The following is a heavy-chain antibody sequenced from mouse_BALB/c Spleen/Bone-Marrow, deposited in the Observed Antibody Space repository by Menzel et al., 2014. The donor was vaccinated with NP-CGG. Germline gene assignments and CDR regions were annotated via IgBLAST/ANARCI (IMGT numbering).Heavy chain of an antibody. CDR3: ARYCYGTPWFAS. D-gene: IGHD1-1*01. J-gene: IGHJ3*01. CDR2: ISYSGTT. Sequence: DVQLQESGPGLVKPSQSLSLTCTVTGYSITSDYAWNWLRQFPGNKLEWMGYISYSGTTGYNPSLRSRISITRDTSKNQFFLQLNSVTTDDTATYXXARYCYGTPWFASWGQGTLVTVSA. V-gene: IGHV3-2*02. CDR1: GYSITSDYA.